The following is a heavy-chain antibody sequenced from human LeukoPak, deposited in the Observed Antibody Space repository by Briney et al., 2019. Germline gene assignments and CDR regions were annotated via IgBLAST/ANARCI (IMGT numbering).Heavy chain of an antibody. CDR1: GGTFSSYA. Sequence: GASVKVSCKASGGTFSSYAVSWVRQAPGQGLELMGGIIPIFGTANYAQKFQGRVTITADESTSTAYMELSSLRSEDTAVYYCARGGCSSTSCYAGEYYYYYGMDVWGQGTTVTVSS. CDR3: ARGGCSSTSCYAGEYYYYYGMDV. V-gene: IGHV1-69*13. CDR2: IIPIFGTA. D-gene: IGHD2-2*01. J-gene: IGHJ6*02.